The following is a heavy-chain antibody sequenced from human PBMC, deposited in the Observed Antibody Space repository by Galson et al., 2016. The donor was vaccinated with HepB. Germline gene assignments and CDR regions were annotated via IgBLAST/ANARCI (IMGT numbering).Heavy chain of an antibody. J-gene: IGHJ3*01. CDR3: VRDRSPGGWNGGDVFDL. CDR2: IWYDGSKK. D-gene: IGHD1-1*01. V-gene: IGHV3-33*01. Sequence: SLRLSCAASGFTFSCCGMHWVRQAPGKGLEWVAFIWYDGSKKDYGDSVKGRFTISRDNSKNTLYLQMDSLRAEDTAVYYCVRDRSPGGWNGGDVFDLWGQGTMVTVSS. CDR1: GFTFSCCG.